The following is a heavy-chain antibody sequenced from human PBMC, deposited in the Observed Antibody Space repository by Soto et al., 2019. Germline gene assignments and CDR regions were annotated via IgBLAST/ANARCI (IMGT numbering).Heavy chain of an antibody. V-gene: IGHV3-15*01. CDR1: GFTFSNAW. D-gene: IGHD3-3*01. CDR3: TTDPVQGYDFWSGYPVAFDI. J-gene: IGHJ3*02. CDR2: IKSKTDGGTT. Sequence: EVQLVESGGGLVKPGGSLRLSCAASGFTFSNAWMSWVRQAPGKGLEWVGRIKSKTDGGTTDYAAPVKGRFTISRDDSKNTLYLQMNSLKTEDTAVYYCTTDPVQGYDFWSGYPVAFDIWGQGTMVTVSS.